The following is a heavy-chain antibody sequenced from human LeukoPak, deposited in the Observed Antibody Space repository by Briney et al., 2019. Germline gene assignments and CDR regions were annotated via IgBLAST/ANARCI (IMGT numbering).Heavy chain of an antibody. V-gene: IGHV4-31*03. J-gene: IGHJ4*02. D-gene: IGHD3-10*01. Sequence: SQTLSLTCTVSGGSISSGDYYWTWIRQHPGKGLEWAGYISNSGSTYYNPSLKSRVTMSIDTSKNHFSVKLSSVTAADTAVYYCVRISSGEWGLLDTYFFDYWGQGTLVTVSS. CDR3: VRISSGEWGLLDTYFFDY. CDR1: GGSISSGDYY. CDR2: ISNSGST.